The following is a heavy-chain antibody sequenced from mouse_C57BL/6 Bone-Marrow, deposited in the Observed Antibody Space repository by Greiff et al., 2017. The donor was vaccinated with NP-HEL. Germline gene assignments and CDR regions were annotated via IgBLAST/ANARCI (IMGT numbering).Heavy chain of an antibody. Sequence: QVQLQQPGAELVRPGSSVKLSCKASGYTFTSYWMDWVKQRPGQGLEWIGNIYPSDSETHYNQKFKDKATLTVDKSSSTAYMQLSSLTSEDSAVYYCARVIYDGYPAWFAYWGQGTLVTVSA. D-gene: IGHD2-3*01. CDR3: ARVIYDGYPAWFAY. V-gene: IGHV1-61*01. J-gene: IGHJ3*01. CDR2: IYPSDSET. CDR1: GYTFTSYW.